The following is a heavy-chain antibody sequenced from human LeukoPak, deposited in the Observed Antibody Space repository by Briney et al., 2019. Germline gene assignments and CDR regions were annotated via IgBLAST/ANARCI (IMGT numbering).Heavy chain of an antibody. CDR1: GGSFSGYY. D-gene: IGHD1-14*01. CDR2: INHSGST. J-gene: IGHJ4*02. Sequence: PSETLSLTCAVYGGSFSGYYWSWIRQPPGKGLEWIGEINHSGSTNYNPSLKSRVTISVDTSKNQFSLKLSSVTAADTAVYYCARELSPKWEPTSHFDYWGQGILVTVSS. V-gene: IGHV4-34*01. CDR3: ARELSPKWEPTSHFDY.